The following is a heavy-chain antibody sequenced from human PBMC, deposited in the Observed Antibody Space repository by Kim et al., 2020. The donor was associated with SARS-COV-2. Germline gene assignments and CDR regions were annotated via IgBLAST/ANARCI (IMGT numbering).Heavy chain of an antibody. Sequence: GRSLRLSCAASGFIFSSYGMHWVRQAPGKGLEWVAVISYDGGNKYYADSVKGRFTISRDNSKKMLYLQMNSLRSEDTAVYYCEGRTPLADIDYWGQGILV. D-gene: IGHD6-19*01. J-gene: IGHJ4*02. V-gene: IGHV3-30*03. CDR3: EGRTPLADIDY. CDR2: ISYDGGNK. CDR1: GFIFSSYG.